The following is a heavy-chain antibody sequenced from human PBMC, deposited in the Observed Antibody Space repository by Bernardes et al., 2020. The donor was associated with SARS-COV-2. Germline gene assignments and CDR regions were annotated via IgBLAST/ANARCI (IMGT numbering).Heavy chain of an antibody. J-gene: IGHJ6*02. CDR2: ISSSSSTI. CDR3: ASIAAAVPLYYYYGMDV. CDR1: GFTFSSYS. D-gene: IGHD6-13*01. V-gene: IGHV3-48*02. Sequence: GGSLRLSCAASGFTFSSYSMNWVRQAPGKGLEWVSYISSSSSTIYYADSVKGRFTISRDNAKNSLYLQMNSLRDEDTAVYYCASIAAAVPLYYYYGMDVWGQGTTVTVSS.